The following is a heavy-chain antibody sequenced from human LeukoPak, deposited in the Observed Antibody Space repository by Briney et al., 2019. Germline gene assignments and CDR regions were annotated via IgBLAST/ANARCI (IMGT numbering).Heavy chain of an antibody. CDR2: IYYSGST. J-gene: IGHJ4*02. CDR1: GGSISSSSYY. V-gene: IGHV4-39*01. CDR3: AGELQGRFDY. D-gene: IGHD1-7*01. Sequence: PSETLSLTCTVSGGSISSSSYYWGWIRQPPGKGLEWIGSIYYSGSTYYNPSLKSRVTISVDTSKNQFSLKLSSVTAADTAVYYCAGELQGRFDYWGQGTLVTVSS.